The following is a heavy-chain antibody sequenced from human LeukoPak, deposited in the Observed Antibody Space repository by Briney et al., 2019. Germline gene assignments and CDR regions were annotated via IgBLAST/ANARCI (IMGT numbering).Heavy chain of an antibody. CDR1: GFTFSSYA. CDR2: ITSNGGST. J-gene: IGHJ5*02. D-gene: IGHD3-22*01. CDR3: ARADSSGYYYA. Sequence: GGSLRLSCAASGFTFSSYAMHWVRQAPGKGLEYVSAITSNGGSTYYANSVKGRFTISRDNSRNTLYLQMGSLRAEDMAVYYCARADSSGYYYAWGQGTLVTVSS. V-gene: IGHV3-64*01.